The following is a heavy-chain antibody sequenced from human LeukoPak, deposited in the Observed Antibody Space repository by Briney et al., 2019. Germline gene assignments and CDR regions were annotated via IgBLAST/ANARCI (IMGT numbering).Heavy chain of an antibody. D-gene: IGHD3-3*01. J-gene: IGHJ6*01. CDR3: ARHLPGFLYYXYNMDX. CDR2: IYYSGST. Sequence: PSETLSLTCTVSGGSISSSSYYWGWIRQPPGKGLEWIGSIYYSGSTYYNPSLKSRVTISVDTSKNQFSLKLSSVTAADTAVYYCARHLPGFLYYXYNMDXXXXGTXXTVSS. V-gene: IGHV4-39*01. CDR1: GGSISSSSYY.